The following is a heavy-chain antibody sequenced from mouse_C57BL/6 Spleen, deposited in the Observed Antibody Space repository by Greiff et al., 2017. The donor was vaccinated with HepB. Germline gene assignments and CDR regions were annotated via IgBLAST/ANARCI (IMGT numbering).Heavy chain of an antibody. CDR3: ARSDAYGGGGYYFDY. CDR1: GFTFTDYY. CDR2: IRNKANGYTT. V-gene: IGHV7-3*01. J-gene: IGHJ2*01. Sequence: EVKLVESGGGLVQPGGSLSLSCAASGFTFTDYYMSWVRQPPGKALEWLGFIRNKANGYTTEYSASVKGRFTISRDNSQSILYLQMNALRAEDSATYYCARSDAYGGGGYYFDYWGQGTTLTVSS. D-gene: IGHD1-1*01.